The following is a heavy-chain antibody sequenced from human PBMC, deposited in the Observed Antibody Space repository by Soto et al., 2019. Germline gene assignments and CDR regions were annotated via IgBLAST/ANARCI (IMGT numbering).Heavy chain of an antibody. CDR2: IDPSDSQT. D-gene: IGHD3-22*01. CDR1: GYSFAGYW. CDR3: ARQIYDSDTGPNCQCYFDS. V-gene: IGHV5-10-1*01. J-gene: IGHJ4*02. Sequence: PGESLKISCKGSGYSFAGYWITWVRQKPGKGLEWMGRIDPSDSQTYYSPSFRGHVTISVTKSITTVFLQWSSLRASDTAMYYCARQIYDSDTGPNCQCYFDSWRQGTPVTVSS.